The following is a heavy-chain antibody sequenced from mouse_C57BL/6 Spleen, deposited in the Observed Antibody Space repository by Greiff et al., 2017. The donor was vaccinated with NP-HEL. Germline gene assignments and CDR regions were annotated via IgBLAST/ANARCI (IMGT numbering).Heavy chain of an antibody. J-gene: IGHJ4*01. CDR3: ASKARFGGAMDY. CDR1: GFSLTSYG. Sequence: VQLQQSGPGLVQPSQSLSITCTVSGFSLTSYGVHWVRQSPGKGLEWLGVIWSGGSTDYNAAFISRLSISKDNSKSQVFFKMNSLQADDTAIYYCASKARFGGAMDYWGQGTSVTVSS. V-gene: IGHV2-2*01. CDR2: IWSGGST.